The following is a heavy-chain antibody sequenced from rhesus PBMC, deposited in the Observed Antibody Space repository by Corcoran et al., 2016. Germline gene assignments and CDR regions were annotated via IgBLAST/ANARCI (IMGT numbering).Heavy chain of an antibody. D-gene: IGHD3-9*01. CDR3: AIAYEDDYGYYYTGTFDY. CDR1: GGSVSSSNW. Sequence: QVQLQESGPGLVKPSETLSLTCAVSGGSVSSSNWWSWIRQPPGKGLASIGYISGSSGSTYYNPSLKSRVTSSTGTSKTQFSLKLSSVTAADTAVYYCAIAYEDDYGYYYTGTFDYWGQGVLVTVSS. V-gene: IGHV4-65*01. J-gene: IGHJ4*01. CDR2: ISGSSGST.